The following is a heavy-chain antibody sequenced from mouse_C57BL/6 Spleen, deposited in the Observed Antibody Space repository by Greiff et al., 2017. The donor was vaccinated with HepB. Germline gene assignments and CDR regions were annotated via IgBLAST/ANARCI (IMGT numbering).Heavy chain of an antibody. CDR3: ARWGYGRDYYAMDY. D-gene: IGHD1-1*01. CDR2: IYPGSGNT. V-gene: IGHV1-76*01. J-gene: IGHJ4*01. Sequence: VQLQQSGAELVRPGASVKLSCKASGYTFTDYYINWVKQRPGQGLEWIARIYPGSGNTYYNEKFKGKAPLTAEKSSSTAYMQLSSLTAEDSAVYFWARWGYGRDYYAMDYWGQGTSVTVSS. CDR1: GYTFTDYY.